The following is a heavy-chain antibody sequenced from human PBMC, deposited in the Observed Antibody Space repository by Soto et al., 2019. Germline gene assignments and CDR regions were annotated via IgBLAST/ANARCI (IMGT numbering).Heavy chain of an antibody. D-gene: IGHD2-15*01. CDR2: ISAYNGNT. CDR1: GYTFTSYG. J-gene: IGHJ6*02. Sequence: ASVKVSCKASGYTFTSYGISWVRQAPGQGLEWMGWISAYNGNTNYAQKLQGRVTMTTDTSTSTAYMELRSLRSDDTAVYYCAREGRGYCRGGTCFNYFYGMDVWGQGTTVTVSS. V-gene: IGHV1-18*01. CDR3: AREGRGYCRGGTCFNYFYGMDV.